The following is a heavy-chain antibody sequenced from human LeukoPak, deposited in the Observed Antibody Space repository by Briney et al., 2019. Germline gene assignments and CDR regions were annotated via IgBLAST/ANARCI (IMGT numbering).Heavy chain of an antibody. J-gene: IGHJ6*03. D-gene: IGHD4-23*01. CDR1: GGSISSSSYY. CDR3: ARATTVVTIYYYYYMDV. CDR2: IYYSGST. V-gene: IGHV4-39*07. Sequence: SETLSLTCTVSGGSISSSSYYWGWIRQPPGKGLEWIGSIYYSGSTYYNPSLKSRVTISVDTSKNQFSLKLSSVTAADTAVYYCARATTVVTIYYYYYMDVWGKGTTVTVSS.